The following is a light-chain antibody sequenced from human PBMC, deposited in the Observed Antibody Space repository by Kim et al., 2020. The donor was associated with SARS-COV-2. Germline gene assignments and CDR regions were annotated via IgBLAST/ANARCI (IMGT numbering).Light chain of an antibody. V-gene: IGKV1-17*01. J-gene: IGKJ2*01. CDR3: QQQRSFPYT. Sequence: DIQMTQSPSSLSASVGDRVTITCRASQDIRSDLGWFQQKPGKAPKRLIYDAISLESGVPSRFSGSGSGTEFTLTINSLRPEDFTTYYCQQQRSFPYTFGRGTKLEI. CDR2: DAI. CDR1: QDIRSD.